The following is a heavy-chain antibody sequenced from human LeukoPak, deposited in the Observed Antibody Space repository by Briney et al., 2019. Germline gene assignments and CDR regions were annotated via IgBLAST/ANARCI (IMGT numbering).Heavy chain of an antibody. CDR2: MNPNSGNT. V-gene: IGHV1-8*01. CDR1: GYTFTSYD. J-gene: IGHJ5*02. D-gene: IGHD2-2*01. CDR3: ARKIGTGIVVVPAAIPWDWFDP. Sequence: ASVKVSCKASGYTFTSYDINWVRQATGQGLEWMGWMNPNSGNTGYAQKFQGRVTMTRNTSISTAYMELSSLRSEDTAVYYCARKIGTGIVVVPAAIPWDWFDPWGQGTLVTVSS.